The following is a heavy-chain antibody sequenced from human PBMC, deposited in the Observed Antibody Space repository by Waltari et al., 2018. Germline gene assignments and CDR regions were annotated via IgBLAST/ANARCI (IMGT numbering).Heavy chain of an antibody. J-gene: IGHJ4*02. CDR1: GGSCSSYA. CDR3: ASDDYRSSCYDYFYY. D-gene: IGHD6-13*01. CDR2: IIPIFGTA. V-gene: IGHV1-69*08. Sequence: QVQLVQSGAEVKKPGASVKVYGKASGGSCSSYAISWVRQARGQGLEWRGRIIPIFGTANYAQKFQGRVTITADKSTSTAYMELSSLRSEHTAVYYCASDDYRSSCYDYFYYWGQRTLVTVSS.